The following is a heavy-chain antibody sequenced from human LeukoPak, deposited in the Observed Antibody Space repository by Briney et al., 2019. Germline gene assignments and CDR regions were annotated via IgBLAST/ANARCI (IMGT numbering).Heavy chain of an antibody. D-gene: IGHD4-17*01. V-gene: IGHV3-23*01. J-gene: IGHJ4*02. CDR2: ITASGGNT. Sequence: GGSLRLSCAASGFTFNSYAMSWGRQAPGKGLEWVSVITASGGNTYYADSVKGRFTISRDNSKDTLYLQMNSLRAEDTALYYCARRSVTKQLDYWGQGTPVTVSS. CDR3: ARRSVTKQLDY. CDR1: GFTFNSYA.